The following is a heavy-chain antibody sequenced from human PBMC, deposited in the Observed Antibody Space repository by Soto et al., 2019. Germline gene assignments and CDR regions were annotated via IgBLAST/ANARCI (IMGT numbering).Heavy chain of an antibody. CDR3: AKDTYYYDSSGYYVFDY. V-gene: IGHV3-30*18. CDR2: ISYNGGNR. J-gene: IGHJ4*02. Sequence: QVQLVESGGGVVQPGRSLRLSCAASGYVFSRYGIHWFLQALGKGVEWVAGISYNGGNRYYTDSVKGRFTISRDNSMNTLYLQMNSLRAEDTAVYYCAKDTYYYDSSGYYVFDYWGQGTLVTVS. D-gene: IGHD3-22*01. CDR1: GYVFSRYG.